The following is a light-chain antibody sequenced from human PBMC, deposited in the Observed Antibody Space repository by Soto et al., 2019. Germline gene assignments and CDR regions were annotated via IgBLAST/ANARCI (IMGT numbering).Light chain of an antibody. V-gene: IGKV1-17*03. CDR1: QGINDN. CDR3: LQHNPFPWT. CDR2: GAF. J-gene: IGKJ1*01. Sequence: DIQMTQSPSAMSASVGDRVTITCRASQGINDNLAWFQQKAGQVPKRLIYGAFSLQRGVPSRFSGSGSGTEFTLTLSSLQPEDFATYYCLQHNPFPWTFGQGTKVEIQ.